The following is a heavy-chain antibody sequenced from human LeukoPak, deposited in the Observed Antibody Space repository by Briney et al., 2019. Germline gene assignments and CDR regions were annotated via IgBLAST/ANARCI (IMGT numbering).Heavy chain of an antibody. V-gene: IGHV4-59*01. CDR2: IYYSGST. Sequence: SETLSLTCTVSGGSISSYYWSWIRQPPGKGLEWIGYIYYSGSTNCNPSLKSRVTISVDTSKNQFSLKLSSVTAADTAVYYCARCSSASYGYVAHFDYWGQGTLVTVSS. CDR3: ARCSSASYGYVAHFDY. D-gene: IGHD5-18*01. CDR1: GGSISSYY. J-gene: IGHJ4*02.